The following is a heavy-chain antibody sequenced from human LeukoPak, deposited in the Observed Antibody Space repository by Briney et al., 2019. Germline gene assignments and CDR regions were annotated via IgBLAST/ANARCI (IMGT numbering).Heavy chain of an antibody. D-gene: IGHD6-13*01. CDR1: GFTFSSYG. V-gene: IGHV3-30*18. CDR3: VKASSSWYYFDY. J-gene: IGHJ4*02. Sequence: QPGGSLRLSCAASGFTFSSYGMHWVRQAPGKGLEWVAVISYDGSNKYYADSVKGRFTISRDNSKNTLYLQMSSLRAEDTAVYYCVKASSSWYYFDYWGQGTLVTVSS. CDR2: ISYDGSNK.